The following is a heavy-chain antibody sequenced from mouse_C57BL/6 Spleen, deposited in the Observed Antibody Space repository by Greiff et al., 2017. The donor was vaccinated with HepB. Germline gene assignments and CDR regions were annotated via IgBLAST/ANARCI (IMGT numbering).Heavy chain of an antibody. Sequence: VQLQQSGPELVKPGASVKISCKASGYTFTDYYMNWVKQSHGKSLEWIGDINPNNGGTIYNQKFKGKATLTVDKSSSTAYMQHRSLTSEDSAVYYCARPPYYGSSLDYWGQGTTLTVSS. D-gene: IGHD1-1*01. CDR3: ARPPYYGSSLDY. V-gene: IGHV1-26*01. J-gene: IGHJ2*01. CDR2: INPNNGGT. CDR1: GYTFTDYY.